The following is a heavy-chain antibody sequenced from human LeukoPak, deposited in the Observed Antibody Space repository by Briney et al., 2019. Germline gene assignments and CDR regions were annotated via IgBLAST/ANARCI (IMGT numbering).Heavy chain of an antibody. CDR1: GYTFTSYG. J-gene: IGHJ4*02. Sequence: ASVKVSFKASGYTFTSYGISGVRQAPGQGREWMGWISAYNGNTNYAQKLQGRVTMTTDTSTSTAYMELRSLRSDDTAVYYCARDFRGITMIDWGQGTLVTVSS. CDR2: ISAYNGNT. D-gene: IGHD3-22*01. V-gene: IGHV1-18*01. CDR3: ARDFRGITMID.